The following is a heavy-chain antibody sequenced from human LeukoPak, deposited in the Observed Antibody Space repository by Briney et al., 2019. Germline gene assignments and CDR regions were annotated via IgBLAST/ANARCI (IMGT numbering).Heavy chain of an antibody. J-gene: IGHJ4*02. CDR1: GFTFSSYH. Sequence: GGSLRLSCAASGFTFSSYHMNWVLQAPGKGLEWVSYISIFSSTIYYADSVNGRFTISRDYAKNSVYLQMNSLRAEDTAVYDCARTHERDLDYWGQGALVTVSS. CDR3: ARTHERDLDY. V-gene: IGHV3-48*01. CDR2: ISIFSSTI.